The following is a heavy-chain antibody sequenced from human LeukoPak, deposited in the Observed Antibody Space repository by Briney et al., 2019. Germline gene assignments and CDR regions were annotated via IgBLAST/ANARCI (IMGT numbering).Heavy chain of an antibody. V-gene: IGHV3-15*01. D-gene: IGHD1-26*01. CDR1: GFTFSDYY. Sequence: GGSLRLSCAASGFTFSDYYMSWIRQAPGKGLEWVGRIKSKSKGGTTDYAAPVKGRFTISRDDSKNTLYLQMDSLKAEDTAVYYCTESHTPGIDYWGQGTLVTVSS. CDR3: TESHTPGIDY. J-gene: IGHJ4*02. CDR2: IKSKSKGGTT.